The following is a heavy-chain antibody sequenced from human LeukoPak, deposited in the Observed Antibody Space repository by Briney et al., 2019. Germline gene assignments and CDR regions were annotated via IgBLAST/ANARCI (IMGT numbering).Heavy chain of an antibody. CDR3: ARVFNWALFPMYYFDY. D-gene: IGHD7-27*01. J-gene: IGHJ4*02. V-gene: IGHV3-20*04. Sequence: GSLRLSCAASGFTFNNNGMNWVRQGPGKGLEWVSRISWNGGSTGYADSVKGRFTISRDNAKNSLYLQMNSLRSDDTAVYYCARVFNWALFPMYYFDYWGQGTLVTVSS. CDR1: GFTFNNNG. CDR2: ISWNGGST.